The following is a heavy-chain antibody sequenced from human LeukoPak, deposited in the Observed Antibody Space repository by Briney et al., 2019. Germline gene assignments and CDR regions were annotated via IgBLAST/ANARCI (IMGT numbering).Heavy chain of an antibody. J-gene: IGHJ4*02. CDR2: INHKRGGT. CDR3: GSEMVRGASYYFDY. V-gene: IGHV1-2*02. D-gene: IGHD3-10*01. CDR1: GYIFTGYY. Sequence: ASVTVSFKASGYIFTGYYMHWVRQAPAQGIERIGWINHKRGGTKYAQKFHGRVTITRVTSISTVYIELSRVASDDTAVYYYGSEMVRGASYYFDYWGQGTLVTVSS.